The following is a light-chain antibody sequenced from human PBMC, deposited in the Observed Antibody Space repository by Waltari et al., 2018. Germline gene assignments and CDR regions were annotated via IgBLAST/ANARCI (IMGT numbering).Light chain of an antibody. CDR3: ASFVGTNNFRV. V-gene: IGLV2-8*01. J-gene: IGLJ2*01. CDR1: SSDIGSYNF. Sequence: QSALTQPPSASGSPGQSVTISCTGTSSDIGSYNFVSWYHHHPGKAPKLIIYEVTQRPSGVPARFSGSKSGNTASLTVSGLQAEDEADYYCASFVGTNNFRVFGGGTRVTVL. CDR2: EVT.